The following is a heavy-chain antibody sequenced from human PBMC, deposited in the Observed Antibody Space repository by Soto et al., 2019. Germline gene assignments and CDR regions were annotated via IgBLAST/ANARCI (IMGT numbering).Heavy chain of an antibody. Sequence: AASVKVSCKASGYTFSDYFVHWVRQAPGQGLEWMGWINSKSGSTDYAQRFKGRVTMTRDTSITTAYMEVSRLRFDDTAVYYCAREYKDSDWFDSWGQGTLVTVSS. D-gene: IGHD1-20*01. CDR2: INSKSGST. J-gene: IGHJ5*01. V-gene: IGHV1-2*02. CDR3: AREYKDSDWFDS. CDR1: GYTFSDYF.